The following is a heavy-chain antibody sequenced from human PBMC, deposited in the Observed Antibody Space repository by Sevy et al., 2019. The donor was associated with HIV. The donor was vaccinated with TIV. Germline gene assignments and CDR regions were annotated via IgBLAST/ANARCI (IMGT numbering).Heavy chain of an antibody. CDR3: TRLLGYCSGGSCHDAFDI. CDR2: IRSKANSYAK. D-gene: IGHD2-15*01. CDR1: GFTFSGSA. J-gene: IGHJ3*02. V-gene: IGHV3-73*01. Sequence: GGSLRLSCAASGFTFSGSAMHWVRQASGKGLEWVGRIRSKANSYAKAYAASVKGRFTTSRDDSKNTAYLQMNSLKTEDTAVYYCTRLLGYCSGGSCHDAFDIWGQGTMVTVSS.